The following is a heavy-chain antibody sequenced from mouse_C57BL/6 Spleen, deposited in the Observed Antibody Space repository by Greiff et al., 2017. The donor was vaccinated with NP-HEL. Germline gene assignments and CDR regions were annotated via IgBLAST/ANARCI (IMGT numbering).Heavy chain of an antibody. CDR3: AKYDYSYAMDY. V-gene: IGHV1-64*01. Sequence: QVQLQQPGAELVKPGASVKLSCTASGYTFTSYWMHWVKQRPGQGLEWIGMIHPTSGSPNYTEKFKSKATLSVAKSSSTAYMQLSSLTSEDSAVYYCAKYDYSYAMDYWGQGTSVTVSS. D-gene: IGHD2-4*01. CDR1: GYTFTSYW. CDR2: IHPTSGSP. J-gene: IGHJ4*01.